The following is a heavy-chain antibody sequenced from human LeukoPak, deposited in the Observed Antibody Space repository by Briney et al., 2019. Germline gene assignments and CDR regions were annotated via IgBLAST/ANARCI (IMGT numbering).Heavy chain of an antibody. Sequence: PGGSLRLSCAASGFTFDDYAMHWVRQAPGKGLEWVSGISWNSGSIGYADSVKGRFTISRDNAKNSLYLQMNSLRAEDTALYYCAKGSVAVADTPTFDYWGQGTLVTVSS. CDR2: ISWNSGSI. J-gene: IGHJ4*02. CDR1: GFTFDDYA. D-gene: IGHD6-19*01. V-gene: IGHV3-9*01. CDR3: AKGSVAVADTPTFDY.